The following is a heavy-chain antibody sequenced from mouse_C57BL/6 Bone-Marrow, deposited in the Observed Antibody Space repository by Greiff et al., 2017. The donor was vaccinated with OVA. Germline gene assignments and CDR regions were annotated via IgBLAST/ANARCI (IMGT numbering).Heavy chain of an antibody. CDR1: GFTFSSYA. D-gene: IGHD2-12*01. CDR3: ARERGYSPFYFDY. Sequence: EVKVVESGGGLVKPGGSLKLSCAASGFTFSSYAMSWVRQIPEKRLEWVATISDGGSYTSYPDNVKGRFTISRDNAKNNLYLQMSHLKSEDTAMYYCARERGYSPFYFDYWGQGTTLTVSS. J-gene: IGHJ2*01. V-gene: IGHV5-4*01. CDR2: ISDGGSYT.